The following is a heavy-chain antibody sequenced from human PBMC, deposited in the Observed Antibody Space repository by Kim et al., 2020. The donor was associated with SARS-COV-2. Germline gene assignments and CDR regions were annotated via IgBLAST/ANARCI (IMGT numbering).Heavy chain of an antibody. J-gene: IGHJ4*02. CDR2: ISAYNGNT. CDR3: ARDLGRPIFGVVSTMGGY. D-gene: IGHD3-3*01. Sequence: ASVKVSCKASGYTFTSYGISWVRQAPGQGLEWMGWISAYNGNTNYAQKLQGRVTMTTDTSTSTAYMELRSLRSDDTAVYYCARDLGRPIFGVVSTMGGYWGQGTLVTVSS. V-gene: IGHV1-18*04. CDR1: GYTFTSYG.